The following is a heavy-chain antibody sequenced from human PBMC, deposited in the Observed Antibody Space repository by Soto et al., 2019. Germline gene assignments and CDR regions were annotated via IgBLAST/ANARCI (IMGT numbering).Heavy chain of an antibody. V-gene: IGHV3-30-3*01. J-gene: IGHJ6*02. CDR1: GFTFSSYA. CDR3: ARDRSIAATSERFDYYYYYGMDV. D-gene: IGHD6-6*01. Sequence: QVQLVESGGGVVQPGRSLRLSCAASGFTFSSYAMHWVRQAPGKGLEWVAVISYDGSNKYYADSVKGRFTISRDNSKNTLYLQMNSLRAEDTAVYYCARDRSIAATSERFDYYYYYGMDVWGQGTTVTVSS. CDR2: ISYDGSNK.